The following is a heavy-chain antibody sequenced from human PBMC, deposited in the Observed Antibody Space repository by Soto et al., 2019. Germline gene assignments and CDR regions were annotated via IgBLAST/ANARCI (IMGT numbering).Heavy chain of an antibody. CDR1: GGSISSSSYY. D-gene: IGHD3-22*01. V-gene: IGHV4-39*01. Sequence: SETLSLTCTVSGGSISSSSYYWGWIRQPPGKGLEWIGSIYYSGSTYYNPSLKSRVTISVDTSKNQFSLKLSSVTAADTAVYYCARQGGYYDSSGYCFDYWGQGTLVTVSS. CDR3: ARQGGYYDSSGYCFDY. CDR2: IYYSGST. J-gene: IGHJ4*02.